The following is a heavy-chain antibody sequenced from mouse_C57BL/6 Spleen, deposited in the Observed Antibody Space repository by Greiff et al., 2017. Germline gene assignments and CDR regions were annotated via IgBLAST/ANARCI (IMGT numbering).Heavy chain of an antibody. V-gene: IGHV1-80*01. J-gene: IGHJ4*01. Sequence: QVQLQQSGAELVKPGASVKISCKASGYAFSSYWMNWVKQRPGKGLEWIGQIYPGDGDTNYNGKFKGKATLTADKSSSTAYMQLSSLTSEDAAVYFCARRDYDVYARDYWGQGTSVTVSS. CDR2: IYPGDGDT. CDR1: GYAFSSYW. CDR3: ARRDYDVYARDY. D-gene: IGHD2-4*01.